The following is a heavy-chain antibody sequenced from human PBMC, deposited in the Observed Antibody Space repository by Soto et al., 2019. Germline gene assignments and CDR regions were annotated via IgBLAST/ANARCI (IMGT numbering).Heavy chain of an antibody. Sequence: QITLKESGPTLVKPTQTLTLTCIFSGFSLSTSEVGVGWIRQPPGKALEWLALIFWDDDKRYSPTLKKSLTITEGFSNSGFVLTITNMDTGVPATYYSTYDRYPAMDFHYWCQGTMVTVSS. D-gene: IGHD5-18*01. CDR3: TYDRYPAMDFHY. V-gene: IGHV2-5*02. CDR2: IFWDDDK. CDR1: GFSLSTSEVG. J-gene: IGHJ4*02.